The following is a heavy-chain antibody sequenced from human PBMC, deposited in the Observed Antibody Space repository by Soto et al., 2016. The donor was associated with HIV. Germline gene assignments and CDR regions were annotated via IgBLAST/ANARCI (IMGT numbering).Heavy chain of an antibody. Sequence: QVQLLQSGAEVKKPGASVTVSCKTSGYTFTNYDLSWVRQAPGQGLEWMGWITAYTDKIRYAQKFQGRVTMTTDISTTTAYMELRSLTSDDTAVYYCARQYGSTYPFDYWGQGTLVTVSS. CDR2: ITAYTDKI. CDR1: GYTFTNYD. V-gene: IGHV1-18*01. CDR3: ARQYGSTYPFDY. J-gene: IGHJ4*02. D-gene: IGHD3-10*01.